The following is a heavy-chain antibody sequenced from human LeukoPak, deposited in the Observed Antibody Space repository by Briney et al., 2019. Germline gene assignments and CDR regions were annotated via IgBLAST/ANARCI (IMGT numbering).Heavy chain of an antibody. D-gene: IGHD6-19*01. Sequence: GGSLRLSCTVSGFTVSSNSMSWVRQAPGKGLEWVSFIYSDNTHYADSVKGRFTISRDNAKKSLYLQMNSLRADDTAVYYCARGASVVAGNDNAFDIWGRGTMVTVSS. V-gene: IGHV3-53*01. J-gene: IGHJ3*02. CDR3: ARGASVVAGNDNAFDI. CDR1: GFTVSSNS. CDR2: IYSDNT.